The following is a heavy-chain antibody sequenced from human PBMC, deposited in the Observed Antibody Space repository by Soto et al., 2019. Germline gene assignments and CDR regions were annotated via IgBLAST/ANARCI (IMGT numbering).Heavy chain of an antibody. CDR1: GYTFTSYY. CDR2: INPSGGST. Sequence: ASVKVSCKASGYTFTSYYMHWVRQAPGQGLEWMGIINPSGGSTSYAQKFQGRVTMTRDTSTSTVYMELSSLRSEDTAVYYCARGALRSYDILTTWGPYYYGMDVWGQGTTVTVSS. CDR3: ARGALRSYDILTTWGPYYYGMDV. J-gene: IGHJ6*02. D-gene: IGHD3-9*01. V-gene: IGHV1-46*01.